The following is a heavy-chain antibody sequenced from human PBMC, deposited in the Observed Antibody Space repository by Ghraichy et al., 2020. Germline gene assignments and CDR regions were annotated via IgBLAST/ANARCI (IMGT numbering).Heavy chain of an antibody. CDR3: ARQVGDFSRRWYYFDY. D-gene: IGHD3-3*01. V-gene: IGHV6-1*01. Sequence: SQTLSLTCAISGDSVSSNSAAWNWIRQSPSRGLEWLGRTYYRSKWYNDYAVSVKSRITINPDTSKNQFSLQLNSVTPEDTAVYYCARQVGDFSRRWYYFDYWGQGTLVTVSS. CDR2: TYYRSKWYN. J-gene: IGHJ4*02. CDR1: GDSVSSNSAA.